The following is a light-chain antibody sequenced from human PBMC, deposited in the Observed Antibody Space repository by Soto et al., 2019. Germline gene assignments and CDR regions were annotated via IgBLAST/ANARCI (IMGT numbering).Light chain of an antibody. J-gene: IGKJ2*01. Sequence: EIVMTQSPATLSVSPGERATLSCRASQSVSSNLAWYQQKPGQAPMLLIYSASTRATGIPARFSGSGSGTEFTLTISSLQSEDFAVYYCQQYNNWPYTFGQGTKLEI. V-gene: IGKV3-15*01. CDR1: QSVSSN. CDR2: SAS. CDR3: QQYNNWPYT.